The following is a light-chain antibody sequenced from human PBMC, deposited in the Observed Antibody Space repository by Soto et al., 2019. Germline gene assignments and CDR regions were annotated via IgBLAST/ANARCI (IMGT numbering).Light chain of an antibody. J-gene: IGKJ5*01. CDR1: QDINNY. Sequence: EIQMTQSPSSLSASVGDRVTITCQASQDINNYLNWYQQKPGKAPELLIYDASNLQTGVPTRFSGSGSGKHFTFTISSLQPEDIATYFCQQYDFLVTFGQGTRLEIK. CDR3: QQYDFLVT. V-gene: IGKV1-33*01. CDR2: DAS.